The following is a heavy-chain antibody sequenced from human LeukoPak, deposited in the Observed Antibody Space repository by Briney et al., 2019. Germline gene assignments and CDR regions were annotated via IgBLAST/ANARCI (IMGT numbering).Heavy chain of an antibody. CDR3: ARDEKWLVRMFDY. V-gene: IGHV3-48*01. D-gene: IGHD6-19*01. J-gene: IGHJ4*02. CDR2: ISSSSGIM. Sequence: SGGSLRLSCAASGFTLSSYSMNWVRQAPGKGLEWVSYISSSSGIMDYADSVKGRFTISRDNAKNSLYLQMNSLRADDTAVYYCARDEKWLVRMFDYWGQGTLVTVSS. CDR1: GFTLSSYS.